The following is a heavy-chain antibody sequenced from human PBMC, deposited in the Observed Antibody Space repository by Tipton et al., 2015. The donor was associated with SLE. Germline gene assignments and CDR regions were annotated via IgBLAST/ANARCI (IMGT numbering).Heavy chain of an antibody. J-gene: IGHJ4*02. CDR3: AREPSTEAFDS. V-gene: IGHV3-21*01. Sequence: SLRLSCAASGFTFSSSRMNWVRQAPGKGLEWVSSISSSSNYIYYADSIKGRFTISRDNAKNSLYLQMNSLRAEDTAVYYCAREPSTEAFDSWGQGALVTVSS. CDR1: GFTFSSSR. CDR2: ISSSSNYI.